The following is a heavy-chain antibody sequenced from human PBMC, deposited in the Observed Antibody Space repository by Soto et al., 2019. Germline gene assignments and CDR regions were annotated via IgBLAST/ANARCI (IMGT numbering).Heavy chain of an antibody. CDR1: GYTFTSYG. CDR3: ARDGWFLVATVKGYFDY. V-gene: IGHV1-18*01. CDR2: ISAYNGNT. J-gene: IGHJ4*02. D-gene: IGHD5-12*01. Sequence: QVQLVQSGAEVKKPGASVKVSCKASGYTFTSYGISWVRQAPGQGLEWMGWISAYNGNTNYAQKLQGRVTMTPDTSTSTAYMELRSLRSDDTAVYYCARDGWFLVATVKGYFDYWGQGTLVTVSS.